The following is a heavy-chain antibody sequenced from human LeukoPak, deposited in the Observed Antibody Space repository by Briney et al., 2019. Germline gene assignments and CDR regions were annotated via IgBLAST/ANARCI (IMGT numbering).Heavy chain of an antibody. J-gene: IGHJ5*02. CDR2: IKSKTDGGTT. CDR3: TTERYYDTSSNWFDP. CDR1: GLTFSNAW. Sequence: GGSLRLSCTASGLTFSNAWMSWVRQAPGKGLEWVGRIKSKTDGGTTDYAARVKGRFTISRDDSKNTLYLQMNSLKTEDTAVYCCTTERYYDTSSNWFDPWGQGTLVTVSS. D-gene: IGHD3-22*01. V-gene: IGHV3-15*01.